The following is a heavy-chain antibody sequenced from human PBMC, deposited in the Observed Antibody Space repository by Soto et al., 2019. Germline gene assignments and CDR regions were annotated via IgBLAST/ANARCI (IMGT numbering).Heavy chain of an antibody. CDR3: AREAQDYYFDH. CDR1: PGSISSSY. J-gene: IGHJ5*02. CDR2: VAYSGTT. V-gene: IGHV4-59*01. Sequence: QVQLQESGPGLVKPSETLTLTCTVSPGSISSSYWSWIRQPPGRGLEWIGHVAYSGTTKYNPSLKSRGSISVSTSKSQFSLRLTSVTAADTAVHYCAREAQDYYFDHWGQGILVTVSS. D-gene: IGHD1-26*01.